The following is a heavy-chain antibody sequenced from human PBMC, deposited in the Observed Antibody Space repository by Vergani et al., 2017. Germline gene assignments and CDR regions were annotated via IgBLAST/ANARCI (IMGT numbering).Heavy chain of an antibody. J-gene: IGHJ6*04. Sequence: QVHLQESGPGLVKPSETLSLTCAVVGVSIRSGYYWGWIRQPPGKGLEWIGSAHRSGTTYFNPSLKSRVTMSIDMSKNQISLKLSSVTAADTAIYYCARDVVSTTPLNGMDVGGKGTGVTVSS. D-gene: IGHD5/OR15-5a*01. V-gene: IGHV4-38-2*01. CDR3: ARDVVSTTPLNGMDV. CDR2: AHRSGTT. CDR1: GVSIRSGYY.